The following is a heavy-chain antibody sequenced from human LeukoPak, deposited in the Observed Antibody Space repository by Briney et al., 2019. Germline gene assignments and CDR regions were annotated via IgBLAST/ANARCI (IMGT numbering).Heavy chain of an antibody. Sequence: SETLSLTCTVSGGSISSYYWSWIRQPPGKGLEWIGYISYSGSPNYNPSLKSRVTISVETSKNQFSLKLTSVTAADTAVYYCGSRKYYYDSWFDPWGQGTLVTVSS. V-gene: IGHV4-59*12. CDR2: ISYSGSP. J-gene: IGHJ5*02. CDR3: GSRKYYYDSWFDP. D-gene: IGHD3-22*01. CDR1: GGSISSYY.